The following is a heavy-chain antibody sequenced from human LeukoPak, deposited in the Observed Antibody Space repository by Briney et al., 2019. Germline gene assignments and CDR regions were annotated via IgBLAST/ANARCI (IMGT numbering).Heavy chain of an antibody. CDR2: ISYDGSNK. Sequence: GSLRLSCAASGFTFSSYAMHWVRQAPGKGLEWVAVISYDGSNKYYADSVKGRFTISRDNSKNTLYLQMNSLRAEDTAVYYCARAGYYDSSGYYYVNAFDIWGQGTMVTVSS. CDR3: ARAGYYDSSGYYYVNAFDI. CDR1: GFTFSSYA. J-gene: IGHJ3*02. D-gene: IGHD3-22*01. V-gene: IGHV3-30*01.